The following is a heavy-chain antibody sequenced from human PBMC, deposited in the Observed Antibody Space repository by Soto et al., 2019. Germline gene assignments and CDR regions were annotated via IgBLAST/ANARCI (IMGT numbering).Heavy chain of an antibody. V-gene: IGHV4-30-4*01. J-gene: IGHJ6*02. CDR2: IYYIGST. CDR3: ARDRFQTYYYRSRAPVYGMDV. D-gene: IGHD3-22*01. CDR1: GGSISSGDYY. Sequence: SETLSLTCTVSGGSISSGDYYWSWIRQPPGKGLEWIGYIYYIGSTYYNPSLKSRVTISVDTSKNQFSLKLSSVTAADTAVYYCARDRFQTYYYRSRAPVYGMDVWGQGTTVAVSS.